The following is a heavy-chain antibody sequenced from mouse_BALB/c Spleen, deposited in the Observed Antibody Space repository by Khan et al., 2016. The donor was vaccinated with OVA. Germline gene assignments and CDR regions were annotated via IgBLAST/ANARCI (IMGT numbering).Heavy chain of an antibody. D-gene: IGHD2-10*01. CDR1: GFSLTAYG. CDR3: ARQPYYHYYVMDY. J-gene: IGHJ4*01. V-gene: IGHV2-6-1*01. Sequence: VQLQQSGPALVAPSQSLSITCTISGFSLTAYGVHWVRQPPGKGLEWLVVIWSDGSTTYNSALKSRLSISKHNSKSHVFLKMTSLQTDDTAVYYCARQPYYHYYVMDYWGQGTSVTVSS. CDR2: IWSDGST.